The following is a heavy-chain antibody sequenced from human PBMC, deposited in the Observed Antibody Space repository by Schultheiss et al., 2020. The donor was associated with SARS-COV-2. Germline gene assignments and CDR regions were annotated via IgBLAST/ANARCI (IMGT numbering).Heavy chain of an antibody. Sequence: SETLSLTCAVSGGSISSGGYSWSWIRQPPGKGLEWIGYIYYSGSTYYNPSLKSRVTISVDTSKNQFSLKLSSVTAADTAVYYCARDRRVRGVGGGGILYYYYYGMDVWGQGTTVTVSS. J-gene: IGHJ6*02. CDR3: ARDRRVRGVGGGGILYYYYYGMDV. V-gene: IGHV4-31*11. CDR1: GGSISSGGYS. CDR2: IYYSGST. D-gene: IGHD3-10*01.